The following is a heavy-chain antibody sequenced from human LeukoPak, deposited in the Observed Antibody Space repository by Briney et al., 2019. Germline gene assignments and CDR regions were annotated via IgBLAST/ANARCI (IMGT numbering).Heavy chain of an antibody. D-gene: IGHD6-6*01. CDR3: ARDVSDENGSSSRIHLDY. CDR1: GFTFSSYW. J-gene: IGHJ4*02. Sequence: GGSLRLSCAASGFTFSSYWMTWARQAPGKGLEWVANIKQDGSEKNYVDSVKGRFTISRDNAKNSLYLQMNSLRAEDTAVYYCARDVSDENGSSSRIHLDYWGQGTLVTVSS. V-gene: IGHV3-7*01. CDR2: IKQDGSEK.